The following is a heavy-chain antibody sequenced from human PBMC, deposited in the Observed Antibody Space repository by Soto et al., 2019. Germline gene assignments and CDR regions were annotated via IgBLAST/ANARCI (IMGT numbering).Heavy chain of an antibody. J-gene: IGHJ4*02. CDR3: AHRRPYSNSAEYFFDY. V-gene: IGHV2-5*02. Sequence: QFKLKESGPTLVKPTQTLTLTCTFSGFSLSTSGVDVGWIRQPPGKALEWLALIYWDDDKRYSPSLKSRLTIPKDTSKNQVVLTMTNMDPLDTATYYCAHRRPYSNSAEYFFDYWGQGTLVTVSS. CDR1: GFSLSTSGVD. CDR2: IYWDDDK. D-gene: IGHD6-6*01.